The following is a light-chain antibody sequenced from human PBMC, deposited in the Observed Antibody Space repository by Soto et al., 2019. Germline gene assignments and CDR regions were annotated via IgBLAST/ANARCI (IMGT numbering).Light chain of an antibody. CDR3: QQYINWPYT. Sequence: EVVMTQSPATLSVSPGEGAILSCRASQSVNSNLAWYQQKPGQAPRLRIYGASSRATAIPDRFSGSGSGTEFTLTISSLQSEDFALYYCQQYINWPYTFGQGTKLEIK. CDR2: GAS. V-gene: IGKV3-15*01. J-gene: IGKJ2*01. CDR1: QSVNSN.